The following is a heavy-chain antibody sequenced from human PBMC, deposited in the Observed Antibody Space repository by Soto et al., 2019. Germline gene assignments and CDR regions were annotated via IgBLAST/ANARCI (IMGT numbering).Heavy chain of an antibody. J-gene: IGHJ6*02. CDR3: TTLYYHDSSGYSGYYYYYGMDV. Sequence: GGSLRLSCAASGFTFSNAWMSWVRQAPGKGLEWVGRIKSKTDGGTTDYAAPVKGRFSISRDDSKNTLYLQMNSLKTEDTAVYYCTTLYYHDSSGYSGYYYYYGMDVWGQGTTVTVSS. CDR2: IKSKTDGGTT. V-gene: IGHV3-15*01. CDR1: GFTFSNAW. D-gene: IGHD3-22*01.